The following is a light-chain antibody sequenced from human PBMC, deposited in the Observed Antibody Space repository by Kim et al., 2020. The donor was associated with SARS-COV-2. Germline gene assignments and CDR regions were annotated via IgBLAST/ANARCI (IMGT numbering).Light chain of an antibody. CDR2: ATS. Sequence: ASLGDEVTITCRASQGISNYLAWYQQKPGKAPKLLIYATSTLQSGVPSRFRGSRSGTDFTLIITRLQPEDVATYYCQKYDSAPWTFGQGTKVDIK. CDR3: QKYDSAPWT. CDR1: QGISNY. V-gene: IGKV1-27*01. J-gene: IGKJ1*01.